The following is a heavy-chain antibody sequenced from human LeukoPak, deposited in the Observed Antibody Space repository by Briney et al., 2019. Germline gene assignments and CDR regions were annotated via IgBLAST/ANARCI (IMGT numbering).Heavy chain of an antibody. J-gene: IGHJ6*03. Sequence: KTSETLSLTCTVSGGSVRRGNYYWTWIRQPAGSGLEWIGRIYTSGTTDYNPSLRTRVTISVDASRNLFSLNLSSVTAADTAVYYCARWSGSVTARNYYYYMDVWGEGTTVTVSS. CDR2: IYTSGTT. D-gene: IGHD6-6*01. CDR1: GGSVRRGNYY. V-gene: IGHV4-61*02. CDR3: ARWSGSVTARNYYYYMDV.